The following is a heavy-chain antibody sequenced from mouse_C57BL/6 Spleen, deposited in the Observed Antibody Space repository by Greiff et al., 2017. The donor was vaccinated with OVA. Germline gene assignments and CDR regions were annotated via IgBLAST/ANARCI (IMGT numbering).Heavy chain of an antibody. CDR3: ARHEKIPSKDAMDY. Sequence: LQESGAELVKPGASVKLSCKASGYTFTEYTIHWVKQRSGQGLEWIGWFYPGSGSIKYNEKFKDKATLTADKSSSTVYMELSRLTSEDSTVFCSARHEKIPSKDAMDYWGQGTSVTVSS. V-gene: IGHV1-62-2*01. CDR1: GYTFTEYT. CDR2: FYPGSGSI. D-gene: IGHD1-3*01. J-gene: IGHJ4*01.